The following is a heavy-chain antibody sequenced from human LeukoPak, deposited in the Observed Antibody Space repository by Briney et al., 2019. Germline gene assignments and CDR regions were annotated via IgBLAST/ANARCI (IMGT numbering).Heavy chain of an antibody. CDR2: IYYSGST. J-gene: IGHJ3*02. D-gene: IGHD3-22*01. V-gene: IGHV4-61*01. CDR1: GGSISSGSYY. CDR3: ARGPYSYDSSGAFDI. Sequence: SETLSLTCTVSGGSISSGSYYWNWIRQPPGKGLEWIGYIYYSGSTNYNPSLKSRVTISVDTSKNQFSLKLSSVTAADTAVYFCARGPYSYDSSGAFDIWGQGTMVTVSS.